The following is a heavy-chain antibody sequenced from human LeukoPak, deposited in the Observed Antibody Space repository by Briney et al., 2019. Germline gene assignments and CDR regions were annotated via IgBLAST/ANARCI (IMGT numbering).Heavy chain of an antibody. CDR3: ARDRRDYVGDGMDV. V-gene: IGHV3-64*01. CDR1: GFTFSSYA. Sequence: GGSLGLSCAASGFTFSSYAMHWVRQAPGKGLEYVSAISSNGGSTYYANSVKGRFTISRDNSKNTLYLQMGSLRAEDMAVYYCARDRRDYVGDGMDVWGQGTTVTVSS. D-gene: IGHD4-17*01. J-gene: IGHJ6*02. CDR2: ISSNGGST.